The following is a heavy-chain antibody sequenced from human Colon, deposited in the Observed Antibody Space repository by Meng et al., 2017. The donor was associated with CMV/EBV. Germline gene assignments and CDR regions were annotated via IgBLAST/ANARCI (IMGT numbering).Heavy chain of an antibody. D-gene: IGHD6-6*01. CDR1: GFPFSNYY. CDR3: AKTIAPGTLARPFDP. CDR2: ISGDGSDL. V-gene: IGHV3-11*01. Sequence: GESLKISCAASGFPFSNYYMSWIRLAPGKGLEWISYISGDGSDLFYGDSVRGRFTISRDNAKNSLYLQINSLRVEDTAVYFCAKTIAPGTLARPFDPWGQGTLVTVSS. J-gene: IGHJ5*02.